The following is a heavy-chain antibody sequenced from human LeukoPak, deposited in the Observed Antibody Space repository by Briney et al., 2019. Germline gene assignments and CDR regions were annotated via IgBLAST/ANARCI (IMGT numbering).Heavy chain of an antibody. CDR1: GFTFTNAW. V-gene: IGHV3-15*01. J-gene: IGHJ5*02. CDR2: IKSKTDGGTT. CDR3: ATFPSP. Sequence: GGSLRLSCEASGFTFTNAWMTWVSQAPGKGLEWVGRIKSKTDGGTTEYAATVKGRFTISRDDSKNTLFLQMDSLKTEDTAVYYCATFPSPWGQGTLVTVSS.